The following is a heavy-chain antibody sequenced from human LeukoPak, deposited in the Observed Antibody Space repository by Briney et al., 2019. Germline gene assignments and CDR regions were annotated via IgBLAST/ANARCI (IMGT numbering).Heavy chain of an antibody. CDR2: ISAYNGNT. CDR3: ARESARLYYYDSSGYYY. Sequence: ASVKVSCKASGYTFTSYGISWVRQAPGQGLEWMGWISAYNGNTNYAQKLQGRVTMTTDTSTSTAYMELRSLRSDDTAVYYCARESARLYYYDSSGYYYWGQGTRVTVSS. CDR1: GYTFTSYG. D-gene: IGHD3-22*01. V-gene: IGHV1-18*01. J-gene: IGHJ4*02.